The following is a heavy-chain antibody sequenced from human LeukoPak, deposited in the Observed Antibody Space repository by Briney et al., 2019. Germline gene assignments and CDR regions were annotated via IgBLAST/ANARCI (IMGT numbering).Heavy chain of an antibody. CDR1: GLAFSSYA. CDR2: ISGSGGST. D-gene: IGHD2-21*02. Sequence: GGSLRLSCAASGLAFSSYAMSWVRQAPGKGLEWVSAISGSGGSTYYADSVKGRFTISRDNSKNTLYLQMNSLRAEDTAVYYCAKDRAYCGGDCYPGSDFDYWGQGTLVTVSS. CDR3: AKDRAYCGGDCYPGSDFDY. J-gene: IGHJ4*02. V-gene: IGHV3-23*01.